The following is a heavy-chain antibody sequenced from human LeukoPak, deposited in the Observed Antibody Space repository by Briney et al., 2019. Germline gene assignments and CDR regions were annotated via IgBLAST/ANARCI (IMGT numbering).Heavy chain of an antibody. CDR1: GFTFSSYW. V-gene: IGHV3-7*01. D-gene: IGHD3-10*01. CDR3: ARDQGLLWFGELSGPAFDI. CDR2: IKQDGSEK. J-gene: IGHJ3*02. Sequence: GGSLRLSCAASGFTFSSYWMSWVRQAPGKGLEWVANIKQDGSEKYYVDSVKGRFTISRDNAKNSLYLQMNSLRAEDTAVYYCARDQGLLWFGELSGPAFDIWGQGTMITVSS.